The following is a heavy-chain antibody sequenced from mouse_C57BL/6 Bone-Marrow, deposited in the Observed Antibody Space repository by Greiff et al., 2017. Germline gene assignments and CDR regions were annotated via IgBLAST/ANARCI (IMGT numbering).Heavy chain of an antibody. CDR2: IHPNSGST. V-gene: IGHV1-64*01. CDR1: GYTFTSYW. Sequence: QVQLQQSGAELVKPGASVKLSCKASGYTFTSYWMHWVKQRPGQGLEWIGMIHPNSGSTNYNEKFKSKATLTVDKSSSTAYMQLSSLTSEDSAVYYCARTETTVVYFDYWGQGTTLTVSS. J-gene: IGHJ2*01. CDR3: ARTETTVVYFDY. D-gene: IGHD1-1*01.